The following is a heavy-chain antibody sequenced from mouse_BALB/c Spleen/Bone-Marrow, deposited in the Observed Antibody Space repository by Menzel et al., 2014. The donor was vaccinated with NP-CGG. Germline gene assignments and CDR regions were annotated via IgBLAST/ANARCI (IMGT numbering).Heavy chain of an antibody. J-gene: IGHJ2*01. CDR1: GYTFTSYT. CDR2: FNPRGDYT. CDR3: ARKDITTAYFHY. Sequence: VQLQQSTSELARPGASVKLSCRASGYTFTSYTMQWVKQRPGQGLEWIGYFNPRGDYTDYDQKFKDRTALTADKSSSTAYMQLSRLTSEDSAVYYCARKDITTAYFHYWRQSTTLSISS. D-gene: IGHD1-1*01. V-gene: IGHV1-4*02.